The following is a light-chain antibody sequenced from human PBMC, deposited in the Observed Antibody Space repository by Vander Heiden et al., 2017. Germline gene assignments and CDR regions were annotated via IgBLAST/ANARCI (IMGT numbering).Light chain of an antibody. J-gene: IGKJ5*01. CDR3: QQYGGSPIT. Sequence: EIVLTQSPGTLSLSPGERATLSCRTSQSVSSSYLAWYQRKPGQAPRLLIYGTSTRATGIPDRFSDSGSGTDFTLTISRLEPEDFAVYYCQQYGGSPITFGQGTRLDIK. CDR1: QSVSSSY. CDR2: GTS. V-gene: IGKV3-20*01.